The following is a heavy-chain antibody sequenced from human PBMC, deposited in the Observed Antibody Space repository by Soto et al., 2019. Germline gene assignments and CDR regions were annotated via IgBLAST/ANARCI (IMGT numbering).Heavy chain of an antibody. Sequence: EVQLVESGGGLVQPGGSLRLSCAASGFTVSSNYMSWVRQAPGKGLEWVSVIYSGGSTYYVDSVKGRFTISRDNSKNTLYLQMNSLRAEDTAVYYCARDRIPTGMDVWGQGTTVTVSS. CDR2: IYSGGST. CDR1: GFTVSSNY. J-gene: IGHJ6*02. CDR3: ARDRIPTGMDV. V-gene: IGHV3-66*01.